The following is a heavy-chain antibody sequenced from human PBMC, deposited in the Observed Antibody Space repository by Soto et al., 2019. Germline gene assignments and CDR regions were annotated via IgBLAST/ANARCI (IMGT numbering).Heavy chain of an antibody. CDR2: IRWNSGSI. J-gene: IGHJ4*02. CDR1: GFTFDDYA. V-gene: IGHV3-9*01. CDR3: AKDSVGARKNTFDY. Sequence: LRLSCAASGFTFDDYAMHWVRQAPGKGLEWVSGIRWNSGSIGYADSVKGRFTISRDNAKNSLYLQMNSLRAEDTALYYCAKDSVGARKNTFDYWGQGTLVTVSS. D-gene: IGHD1-26*01.